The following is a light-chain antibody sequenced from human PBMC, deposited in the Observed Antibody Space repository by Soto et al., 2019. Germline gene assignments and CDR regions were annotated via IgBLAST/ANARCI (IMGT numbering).Light chain of an antibody. CDR3: MQPLQSWT. V-gene: IGKV2-28*01. Sequence: DIVMTESPLSLPVTPGEPASISCRSSQSLLHSNGYNYLDWYLQKPGQSPQLLIYLGSHRASGVPDRFSGSGSGTDFTLKISRVEADDVGVYYCMQPLQSWTFGQGTKVDSK. CDR1: QSLLHSNGYNY. J-gene: IGKJ1*01. CDR2: LGS.